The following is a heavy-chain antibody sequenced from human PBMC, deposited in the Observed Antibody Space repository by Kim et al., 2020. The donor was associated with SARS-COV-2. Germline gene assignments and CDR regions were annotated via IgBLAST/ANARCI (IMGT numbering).Heavy chain of an antibody. CDR2: IYYSGST. V-gene: IGHV4-59*01. J-gene: IGHJ4*02. Sequence: SETLSLTCTVSGGSISSYYWSWIRQPPGKGLEWIGYIYYSGSTNYNPSLKSRVTISVDTSKNQFSLKLSSVTAADTAVYYCSRDRTFDYWGQGTLVTVSS. CDR1: GGSISSYY. CDR3: SRDRTFDY.